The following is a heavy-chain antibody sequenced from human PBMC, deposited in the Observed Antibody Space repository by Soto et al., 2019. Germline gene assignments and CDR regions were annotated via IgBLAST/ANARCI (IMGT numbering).Heavy chain of an antibody. V-gene: IGHV3-23*01. Sequence: EVQLLESWGGLVQPGGSLRLSCAASGFTFSSYAMSWVRLAPGKGLEWVSAISGSGGSTYYADSVKGQFTISRDNSKNTLYLQMNSLRAEDTAVYYCAKDRSSWPSFAYWGQGTLVTVSS. CDR1: GFTFSSYA. CDR3: AKDRSSWPSFAY. CDR2: ISGSGGST. J-gene: IGHJ4*02. D-gene: IGHD6-13*01.